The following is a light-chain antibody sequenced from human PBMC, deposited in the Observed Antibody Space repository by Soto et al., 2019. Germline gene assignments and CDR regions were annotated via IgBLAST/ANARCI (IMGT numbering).Light chain of an antibody. CDR2: EVS. CDR1: SSDFGGYNY. V-gene: IGLV2-14*01. CDR3: SSYTRSSTPYV. J-gene: IGLJ1*01. Sequence: QSALTQPASVSGSPGQSITISCTGTSSDFGGYNYVSWYQQHPGKAPKLMIYEVSNRPSRVSNRFSGSKSGNTASLTISGLQAEDEADYYCSSYTRSSTPYVFGTGTKVTVL.